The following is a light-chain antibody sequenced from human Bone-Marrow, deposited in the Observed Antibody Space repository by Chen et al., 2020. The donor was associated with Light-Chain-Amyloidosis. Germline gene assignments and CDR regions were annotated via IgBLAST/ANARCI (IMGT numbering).Light chain of an antibody. CDR1: QSIDTN. CDR3: QQFNNWPET. V-gene: IGKV3-15*01. CDR2: GAS. Sequence: EIVMTQSTDILYVSPGERANLSCRASQSIDTNLVGYQQKTGQAPTLRIYGASTRATGIPARFRGSGSGTEFNLNFSSRQSEDFAVYHCQQFNNWPETFGQGTRLEIK. J-gene: IGKJ5*01.